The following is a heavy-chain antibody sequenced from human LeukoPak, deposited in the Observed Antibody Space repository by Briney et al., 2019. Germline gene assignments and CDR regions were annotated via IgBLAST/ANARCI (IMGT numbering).Heavy chain of an antibody. CDR2: ISGSGGST. CDR3: AKDVRPMTTVTTGGMDV. Sequence: GGSLRLSCAASGFTFSSYATSWVRQAPGKGLEWVSAISGSGGSTYYADSVKGRFTISRDNPKNTLYLQMNSLRAEDTAVYYCAKDVRPMTTVTTGGMDVWGQGTTVTVSS. V-gene: IGHV3-23*01. J-gene: IGHJ6*02. CDR1: GFTFSSYA. D-gene: IGHD4-17*01.